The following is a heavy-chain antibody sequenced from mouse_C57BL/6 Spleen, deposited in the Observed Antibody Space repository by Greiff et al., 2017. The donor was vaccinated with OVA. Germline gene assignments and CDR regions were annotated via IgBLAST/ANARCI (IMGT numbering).Heavy chain of an antibody. CDR3: ARSPEVLDGYYVGAMDY. V-gene: IGHV1-69*01. CDR2: IDPSDSYT. Sequence: QVQLQQPGAELVMPGASVKLSCKASGYTFTSYWMHWVKQRPGQGLEWIGEIDPSDSYTNYNQKFKGKSTLTVDKSSSTAYMQLSSLTSEDSAVYYCARSPEVLDGYYVGAMDYWGQGTSVTVSS. D-gene: IGHD2-3*01. CDR1: GYTFTSYW. J-gene: IGHJ4*01.